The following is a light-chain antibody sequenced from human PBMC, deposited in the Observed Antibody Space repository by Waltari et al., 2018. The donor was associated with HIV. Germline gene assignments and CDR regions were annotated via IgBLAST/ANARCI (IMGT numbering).Light chain of an antibody. CDR3: AAWDDSRRGV. CDR1: GSNIGSNY. J-gene: IGLJ2*01. CDR2: RNN. Sequence: QSVLTQPPSASGTPGQRVTISCSGSGSNIGSNYVYWYQHLPGTAPKLLIYRNNQRPSCVADRFSGSKSGTSASLAIRVLRSEDEADYYCAAWDDSRRGVFGGGTKLTVL. V-gene: IGLV1-47*01.